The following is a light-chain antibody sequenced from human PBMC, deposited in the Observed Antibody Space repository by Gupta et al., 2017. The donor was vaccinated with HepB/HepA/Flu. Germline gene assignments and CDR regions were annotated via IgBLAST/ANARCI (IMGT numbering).Light chain of an antibody. CDR3: QHRNSSPLT. CDR2: TAS. V-gene: IGKV1-9*01. CDR1: QGISSS. J-gene: IGKJ4*01. Sequence: DIQLTQSPSFLSASVGDRVTITCRASQGISSSLAWYQQEPGKAPKLLIYTASTLQSGVPSRFSGSGSGTEFTLTISSLQPEDFATYYCQHRNSSPLTFGGGTKMEIK.